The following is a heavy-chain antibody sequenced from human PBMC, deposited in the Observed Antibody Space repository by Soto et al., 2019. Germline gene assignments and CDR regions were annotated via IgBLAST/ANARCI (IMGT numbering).Heavy chain of an antibody. Sequence: QVQLQESGPGLVKPSQTLSLTCTVSGTSISSADYYWSWVRQTPGRGLEWIGYIYYSGSTYYNSSLKGRVTISVDTSKNQFSLKLSSVTAADTAVYYCARCYYGHQNWFDPWGQGTLVTVSS. V-gene: IGHV4-30-4*01. CDR3: ARCYYGHQNWFDP. J-gene: IGHJ5*02. CDR2: IYYSGST. D-gene: IGHD3-22*01. CDR1: GTSISSADYY.